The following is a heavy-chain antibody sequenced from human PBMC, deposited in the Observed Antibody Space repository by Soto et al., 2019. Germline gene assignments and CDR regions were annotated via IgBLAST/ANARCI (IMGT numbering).Heavy chain of an antibody. D-gene: IGHD1-26*01. V-gene: IGHV3-7*04. CDR2: INQDGSEK. J-gene: IGHJ4*02. CDR3: SGGVGDAF. Sequence: EVPLVGSGGGLVQTGGSLRLSCAIFESTVSRDWMNWVRQAPGKGLEWVAHINQDGSEKYYVDSVKGRFTISRDNAKKSLYLQMNSLRPADTAMYYCSGGVGDAFWGQGTLVTVSS. CDR1: ESTVSRDW.